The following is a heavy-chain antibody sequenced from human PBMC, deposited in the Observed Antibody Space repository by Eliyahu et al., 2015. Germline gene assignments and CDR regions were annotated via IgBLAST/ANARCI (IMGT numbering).Heavy chain of an antibody. CDR3: ARGSAVAGTGFDY. V-gene: IGHV3-21*01. J-gene: IGHJ4*02. D-gene: IGHD6-19*01. CDR2: ISSSSSYI. Sequence: EVQLVESGGGLVKPGGSLRLSCAASGXTXSSYSMNWVXQAPGKGXXWVSSISSSSSYIXYADSVKGRFTISRDNAKNSLYLQMNSLRAEDTAVYYCARGSAVAGTGFDYWGQGTLVTVSS. CDR1: GXTXSSYS.